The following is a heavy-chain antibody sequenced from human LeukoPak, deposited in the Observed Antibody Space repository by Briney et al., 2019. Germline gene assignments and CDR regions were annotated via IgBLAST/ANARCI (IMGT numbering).Heavy chain of an antibody. J-gene: IGHJ4*02. V-gene: IGHV4-4*07. CDR3: AAAGWDPYDSSGFSFDY. Sequence: SETLSLTCTVSGGSISSYYWSWIRQPAGKGLEWIGRIYPSGSTNYNPSLKSRVTMSIDTSKNQFSLKLNSVTAADTAVYYCAAAGWDPYDSSGFSFDYWGQGTLVTVSS. CDR2: IYPSGST. CDR1: GGSISSYY. D-gene: IGHD3-22*01.